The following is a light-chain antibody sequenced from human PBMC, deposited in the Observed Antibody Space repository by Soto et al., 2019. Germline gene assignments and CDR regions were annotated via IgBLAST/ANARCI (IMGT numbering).Light chain of an antibody. CDR3: QQIYTIPLT. CDR2: GGS. CDR1: QSIGSY. J-gene: IGKJ4*01. Sequence: DIQMTQSPSSLSASLGDSVTIXXQASQSIGSYLNWYQQKPGKAPNLXIHGGSILQSGVPPRFSGGGGGTDFTLTISSLQPEDFASYYCQQIYTIPLTFGGGTKVDIK. V-gene: IGKV1-39*01.